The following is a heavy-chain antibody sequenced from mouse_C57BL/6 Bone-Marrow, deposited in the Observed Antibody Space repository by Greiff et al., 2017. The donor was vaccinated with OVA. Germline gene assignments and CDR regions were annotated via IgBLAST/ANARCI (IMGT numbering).Heavy chain of an antibody. V-gene: IGHV5-9-1*02. Sequence: DVKLVESGAGLVKPGGSLKLSCAASGFTFSSYAMSLVRQTPEKGLEWVAYISSGCDYIYYADTVKGRFTINRDNSRNTLYLQMSSLKSEDTAMDYCTRLLDAMDYWGQGTSVTVSS. CDR2: ISSGCDYI. CDR3: TRLLDAMDY. D-gene: IGHD2-1*01. CDR1: GFTFSSYA. J-gene: IGHJ4*01.